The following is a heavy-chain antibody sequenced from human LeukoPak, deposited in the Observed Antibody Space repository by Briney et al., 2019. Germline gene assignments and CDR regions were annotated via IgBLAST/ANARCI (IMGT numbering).Heavy chain of an antibody. D-gene: IGHD3-3*01. V-gene: IGHV3-20*04. CDR3: ARDHVGSGYYYFDS. J-gene: IGHJ4*02. Sequence: GGSVRIFCAASGFTFADLGMRCVRHARGKRLEEVSGLTENGGRVGYADAMKGRFTVSRDNAKNSLDVQLSSRSAQDPALFCCARDHVGSGYYYFDSWGQGTLVTVSS. CDR1: GFTFADLG. CDR2: LTENGGRV.